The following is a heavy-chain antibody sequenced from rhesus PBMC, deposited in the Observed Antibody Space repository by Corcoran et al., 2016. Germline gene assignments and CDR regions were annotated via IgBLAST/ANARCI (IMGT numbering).Heavy chain of an antibody. Sequence: QVQLQESGPGLVKPSETLSLTCAVSGGSISSNYWSWIRQAPGKGREWIGRLYGRGRRTDYNPSLKSRVTISTDTSKNQFSLKLSSVTAADTAVYYCARDSQSRWELPFDYWGQGVLVTVSS. D-gene: IGHD1-44*01. CDR3: ARDSQSRWELPFDY. J-gene: IGHJ4*01. CDR1: GGSISSNY. V-gene: IGHV4-160*01. CDR2: LYGRGRRT.